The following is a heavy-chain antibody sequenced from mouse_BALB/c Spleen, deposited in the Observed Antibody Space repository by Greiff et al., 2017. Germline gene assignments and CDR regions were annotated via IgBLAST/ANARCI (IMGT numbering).Heavy chain of an antibody. V-gene: IGHV1-4*01. CDR2: INPSSGYT. J-gene: IGHJ2*01. Sequence: VQLQQSGADLARPGASVKMSCTASGYTFTSYKMHWVKQRPGQGLEWIGYINPSSGYTNYNQKFKDKATVTADKSSSTAYMQLSSLTSEDSAVYYCARSGSTHYWGQGTTLTVSA. CDR1: GYTFTSYK. CDR3: ARSGSTHY. D-gene: IGHD3-2*02.